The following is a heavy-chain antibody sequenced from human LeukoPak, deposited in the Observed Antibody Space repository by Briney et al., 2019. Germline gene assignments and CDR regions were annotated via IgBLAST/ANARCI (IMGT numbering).Heavy chain of an antibody. V-gene: IGHV4-4*07. CDR3: ARXARGWSXXDY. Sequence: SETLSLTCSVSGGSISSYYWSWIRQPAGKGREWIGRIYTTGNTDYNPSLKSRVTMSVDTSKNQFSLNLSSVTAADTAVYYCARXARGWSXXDYWGQXTLVTVSS. CDR2: IYTTGNT. D-gene: IGHD3-3*01. J-gene: IGHJ4*02. CDR1: GGSISSYY.